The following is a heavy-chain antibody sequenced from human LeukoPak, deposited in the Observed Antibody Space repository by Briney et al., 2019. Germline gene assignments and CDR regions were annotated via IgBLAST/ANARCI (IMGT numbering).Heavy chain of an antibody. D-gene: IGHD6-13*01. CDR1: GFTFSSYA. CDR3: AKDKGIAAAPLDYMDV. Sequence: GGSLRLSCAGSGFTFSSYAMSWVRQAPGKGLEWVSAISHSSSGTYYLDSVKGRFTISRDNSKNTLYMQMNSLRAEDTAVYYCAKDKGIAAAPLDYMDVWGKGTTVTVSS. CDR2: ISHSSSGT. J-gene: IGHJ6*03. V-gene: IGHV3-23*01.